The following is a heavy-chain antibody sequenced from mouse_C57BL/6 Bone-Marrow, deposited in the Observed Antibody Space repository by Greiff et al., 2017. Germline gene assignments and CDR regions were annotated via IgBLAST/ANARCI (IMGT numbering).Heavy chain of an antibody. CDR1: GFNIKDAY. D-gene: IGHD1-1*01. CDR2: IDPENGDT. V-gene: IGHV14-4*01. J-gene: IGHJ2*01. CDR3: TFMTTVPGDY. Sequence: EVQLQQSGAELVRPGASVKLSCTASGFNIKDAYMHWVKQRPEQGLEWIGWIDPENGDTEYASKFQGKATITADTSSNTAYLQLSSLTSEDTAVYYCTFMTTVPGDYGGQGTTPTVSA.